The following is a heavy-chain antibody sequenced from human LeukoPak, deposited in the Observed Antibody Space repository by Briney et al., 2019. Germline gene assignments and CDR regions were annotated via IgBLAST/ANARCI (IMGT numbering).Heavy chain of an antibody. CDR3: ARVRPHRTNWFDP. V-gene: IGHV4-4*02. CDR1: GGSISSSNW. D-gene: IGHD1-7*01. Sequence: SETLSLTCAVSGGSISSSNWWSWVRQPPGKGLEWIGEIYHSGSTNYNPSLKSRVTISVDKSKNQFSLKLSSVTAADTAVYYCARVRPHRTNWFDPWGQGTLVTVSS. CDR2: IYHSGST. J-gene: IGHJ5*02.